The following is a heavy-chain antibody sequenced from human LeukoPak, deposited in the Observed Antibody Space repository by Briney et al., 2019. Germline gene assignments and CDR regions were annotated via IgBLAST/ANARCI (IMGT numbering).Heavy chain of an antibody. CDR1: GYTFTSYD. Sequence: ASVKVSCKASGYTFTSYDINWVRQATGQGLEWMGWMNPNSGNAGYAQKFQGRVTMTRNTSISTAYMELSNLTSEDTAVYYCARRIRGAPTDYWGQGTLVTVS. CDR2: MNPNSGNA. CDR3: ARRIRGAPTDY. D-gene: IGHD3-10*01. V-gene: IGHV1-8*01. J-gene: IGHJ4*02.